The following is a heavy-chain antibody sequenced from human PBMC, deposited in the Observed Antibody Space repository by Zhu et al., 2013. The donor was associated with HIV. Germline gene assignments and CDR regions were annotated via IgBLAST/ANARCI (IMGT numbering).Heavy chain of an antibody. CDR2: FYHSGST. CDR1: GYSFSSTYY. J-gene: IGHJ3*02. V-gene: IGHV4-38-2*02. CDR3: ARVGEGPGGETTVTIAFDI. D-gene: IGHD4-17*01. Sequence: QVQLRESGPGLVKPSETLSLTCTVSGYSFSSTYYWGWIRQPPGEGLDWIVSFYHSGSTYYNPSLKSRVTISVDTSKNQFSLKLSSVTAADTAVYYCARVGEGPGGETTVTIAFDIWGQGTMVTVSS.